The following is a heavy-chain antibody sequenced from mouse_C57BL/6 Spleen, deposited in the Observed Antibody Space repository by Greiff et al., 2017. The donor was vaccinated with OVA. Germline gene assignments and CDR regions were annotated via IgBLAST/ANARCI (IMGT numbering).Heavy chain of an antibody. D-gene: IGHD1-1*01. J-gene: IGHJ1*03. CDR1: GYAFSSSW. CDR3: ARGHYDGSSYGDFDV. V-gene: IGHV1-82*01. CDR2: IYPGDGDT. Sequence: LVESGPELVKPGASVKISCKASGYAFSSSWMTWVKQRPGKGLEWIGRIYPGDGDTNYNGKFKGKATLTADKSSSTAYMQLSSLTSEDSAVYFCARGHYDGSSYGDFDVWGTGTTVTVSS.